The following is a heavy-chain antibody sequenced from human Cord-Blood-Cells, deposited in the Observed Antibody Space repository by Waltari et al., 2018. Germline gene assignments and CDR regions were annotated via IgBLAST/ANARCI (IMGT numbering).Heavy chain of an antibody. D-gene: IGHD7-27*01. CDR1: RFTFDDYA. CDR2: ISWNSGSI. CDR3: AKDRDWGPHDAFDI. Sequence: EVQLVESGGGLVQPGRSLRLSCGASRFTFDDYAMHWVRQAPGKGLEGVSGISWNSGSIGYAHSVKGRFTISRDNAKNSLYLQMNSLRAEDTALYYCAKDRDWGPHDAFDIWGQGTMVTVSS. J-gene: IGHJ3*02. V-gene: IGHV3-9*01.